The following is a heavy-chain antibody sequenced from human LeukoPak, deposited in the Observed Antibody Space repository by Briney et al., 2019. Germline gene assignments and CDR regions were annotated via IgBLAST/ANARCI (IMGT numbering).Heavy chain of an antibody. Sequence: ASVKVSCKASGYTFTSYGISWVRQAPGQGLEWMGGIIPIFGTANYAQKFQGRVTITADKSTGTAYMELSSLRSEDTAVYYCATWAAATPVFGYFDLWGRGTLVTVSS. D-gene: IGHD2-15*01. CDR3: ATWAAATPVFGYFDL. V-gene: IGHV1-69*06. CDR2: IIPIFGTA. J-gene: IGHJ2*01. CDR1: GYTFTSYG.